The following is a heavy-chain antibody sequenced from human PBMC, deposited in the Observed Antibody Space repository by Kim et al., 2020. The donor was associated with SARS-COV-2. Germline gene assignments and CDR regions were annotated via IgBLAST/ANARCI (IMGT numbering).Heavy chain of an antibody. D-gene: IGHD3-3*01. CDR2: ISSSSSYI. CDR3: ATYGREYYDFWSGYYSNLNYYSYGRDL. J-gene: IGHJ6*02. CDR1: GFTFSSYS. V-gene: IGHV3-21*06. Sequence: GGSLRLSCAASGFTFSSYSMNWVRQAPGKGLEWVSSISSSSSYIYYADSVKGRFTISRDNAKNSLYLQMNSLRAEDTAVYYCATYGREYYDFWSGYYSNLNYYSYGRDLWGRGTTLAVCS.